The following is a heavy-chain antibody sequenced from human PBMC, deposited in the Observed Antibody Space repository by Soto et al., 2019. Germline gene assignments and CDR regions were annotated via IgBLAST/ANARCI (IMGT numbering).Heavy chain of an antibody. CDR3: ARMVRGSKIDYYYYMDV. CDR2: ISASNGDT. CDR1: GYTFTNHG. D-gene: IGHD3-10*01. Sequence: QVELVQSGVEVKKPGASVKVSCKASGYTFTNHGLSWVRQAPGQGLEWMGWISASNGDTNYAQKFLGRVTVTTDTSRSTGYMEVRSLKSEDTAVYYCARMVRGSKIDYYYYMDVWGKGTTVIVSS. V-gene: IGHV1-18*04. J-gene: IGHJ6*03.